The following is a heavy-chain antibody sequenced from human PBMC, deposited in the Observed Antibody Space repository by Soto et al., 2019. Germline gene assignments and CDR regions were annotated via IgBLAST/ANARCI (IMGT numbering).Heavy chain of an antibody. J-gene: IGHJ4*02. V-gene: IGHV5-51*01. Sequence: PGESLKISSKGAGYGFTSYLSGWVRQVPGKGLEWMGIIYPGDSDTRYSPSFQGQVTISADKSISTAYLQWSSLKASDTAMYYCASPGTYDSSGYGYWGQGTLVTVSS. CDR1: GYGFTSYL. CDR3: ASPGTYDSSGYGY. D-gene: IGHD3-22*01. CDR2: IYPGDSDT.